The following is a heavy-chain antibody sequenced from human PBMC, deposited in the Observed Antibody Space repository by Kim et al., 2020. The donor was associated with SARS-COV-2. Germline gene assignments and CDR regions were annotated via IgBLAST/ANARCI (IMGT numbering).Heavy chain of an antibody. Sequence: ASVKVSCMASGYTFSNYAMHWVRQAPVQRLEWMGWINAGSGNTEYSQKFQGRLIITRDTSASTAYMELSSLRSEDTAVYYCARGGAVLRFLEWLSSYFDYWGQGTLVTVSS. CDR2: INAGSGNT. CDR3: ARGGAVLRFLEWLSSYFDY. V-gene: IGHV1-3*01. J-gene: IGHJ4*02. CDR1: GYTFSNYA. D-gene: IGHD3-3*01.